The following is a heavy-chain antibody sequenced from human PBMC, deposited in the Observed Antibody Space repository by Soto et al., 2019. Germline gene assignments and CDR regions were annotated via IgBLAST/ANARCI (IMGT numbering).Heavy chain of an antibody. CDR2: IIPIFGIV. D-gene: IGHD1-1*01. Sequence: QVQLVQSGAEVKKPGSSVKVSCKASGGTFSSYPLSWVRQAPGQGLEWMGGIIPIFGIVNSAQKFQGRVSITADASTSTADMELSSLRPEDAAVYYCARPRTTGTTKGYDYWGQGTLVTVSS. J-gene: IGHJ4*02. CDR3: ARPRTTGTTKGYDY. V-gene: IGHV1-69*01. CDR1: GGTFSSYP.